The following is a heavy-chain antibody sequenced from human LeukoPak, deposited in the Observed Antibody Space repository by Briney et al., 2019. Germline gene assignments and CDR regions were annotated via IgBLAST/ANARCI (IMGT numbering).Heavy chain of an antibody. J-gene: IGHJ4*02. V-gene: IGHV3-72*01. CDR2: ITIKARNYTP. D-gene: IGHD4-17*01. CDR3: ARAAPTVTFYFDY. Sequence: QPGGSLRLSCAASGFTVSSNYMSWVRQAPGKGLEWVRRITIKARNYTPEYAASVKGRFTISRDDSNNSVYLQMNNLDTDDTAVYYCARAAPTVTFYFDYWGQGTLVTVSS. CDR1: GFTVSSNY.